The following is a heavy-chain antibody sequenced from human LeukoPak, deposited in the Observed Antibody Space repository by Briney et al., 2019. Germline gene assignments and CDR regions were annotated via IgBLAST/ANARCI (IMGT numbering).Heavy chain of an antibody. J-gene: IGHJ4*02. CDR3: ARRAFTGYTYGLDS. CDR2: ISSSSTTI. D-gene: IGHD5-18*01. Sequence: PGWSLRLSCAASGFTFSVYSMNWVRQAPGKGLEWVSYISSSSTTIYYADSVKGRFTISRDNAKNSLYLQMNSLKDDDTAVYFCARRAFTGYTYGLDSWGQGTLVTVSS. CDR1: GFTFSVYS. V-gene: IGHV3-48*02.